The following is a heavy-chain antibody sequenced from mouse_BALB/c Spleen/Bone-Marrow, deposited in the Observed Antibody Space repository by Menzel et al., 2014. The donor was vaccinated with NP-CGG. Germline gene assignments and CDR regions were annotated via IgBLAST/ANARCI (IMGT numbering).Heavy chain of an antibody. V-gene: IGHV5-4*02. CDR1: GFTFSDYY. CDR3: ARGNYGNYGAMDY. CDR2: ISDGGSYT. Sequence: EVKLMESGGGLVKPGGSLKLSCAASGFTFSDYYMYWVRQTPEKRLEWVATISDGGSYTYYPDSVKGRFTISRDNAKNNLYLQMSSLKSEGTAMYYRARGNYGNYGAMDYWGQGTSVTVSS. D-gene: IGHD2-1*01. J-gene: IGHJ4*01.